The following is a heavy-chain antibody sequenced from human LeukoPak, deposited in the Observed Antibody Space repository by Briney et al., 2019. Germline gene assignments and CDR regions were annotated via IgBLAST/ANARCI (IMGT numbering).Heavy chain of an antibody. D-gene: IGHD4-23*01. Sequence: SETLSLTCIVSGYSISSGYYWGWIRQPPGKGLEWIGSIYHSGSTYYNPSLKSRVTIPVDTSKNQFSLKLSSGTAADTAVYYCARLIYGGNPNDAFDIWGQGTMVTVSS. J-gene: IGHJ3*02. CDR2: IYHSGST. V-gene: IGHV4-38-2*02. CDR1: GYSISSGYY. CDR3: ARLIYGGNPNDAFDI.